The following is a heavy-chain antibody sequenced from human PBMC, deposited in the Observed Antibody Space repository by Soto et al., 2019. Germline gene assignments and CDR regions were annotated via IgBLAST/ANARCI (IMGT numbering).Heavy chain of an antibody. CDR1: GFTFSSYA. D-gene: IGHD6-13*01. CDR2: VSSGSGYI. CDR3: ARFSQSSWYYLDY. Sequence: PGGSLRLSCAASGFTFSSYAMNWVRQAPGKGLEWVSSVSSGSGYIYQADSVKGRFTISRDNAKDSVSLQMNSLRAEDTAVYYCARFSQSSWYYLDYWGQGILVTVSS. J-gene: IGHJ4*02. V-gene: IGHV3-21*01.